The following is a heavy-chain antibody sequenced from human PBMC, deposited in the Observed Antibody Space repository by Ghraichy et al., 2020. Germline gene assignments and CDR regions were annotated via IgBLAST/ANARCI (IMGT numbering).Heavy chain of an antibody. CDR1: GGSFSGYY. CDR3: ARGRRNGSNYVFLDYYYGMDV. J-gene: IGHJ6*02. Sequence: SETLSLTCAVYGGSFSGYYWSWIRQPPGKGLEWIGEINHSGSTNYNPSLKSRVTISVDTSKNQFSLKLSSVTAADTAVYYCARGRRNGSNYVFLDYYYGMDVWGQGTTVTVSS. D-gene: IGHD4-11*01. CDR2: INHSGST. V-gene: IGHV4-34*01.